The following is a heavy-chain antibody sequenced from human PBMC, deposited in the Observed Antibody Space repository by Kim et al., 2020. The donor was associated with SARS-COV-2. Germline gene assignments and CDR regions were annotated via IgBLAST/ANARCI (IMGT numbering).Heavy chain of an antibody. CDR2: ISGSGGST. J-gene: IGHJ6*02. V-gene: IGHV3-23*01. Sequence: GGSLRLSCAASGFTFSSYGMSWVRRAPGKGLQWVSAISGSGGSTYSADSVKGRFTISRDNSKNTLYLQMNSLRAEDTAVYYCAKGGCSGGSCYNLHYYYGLDVWGQGTTVTVSS. D-gene: IGHD2-15*01. CDR1: GFTFSSYG. CDR3: AKGGCSGGSCYNLHYYYGLDV.